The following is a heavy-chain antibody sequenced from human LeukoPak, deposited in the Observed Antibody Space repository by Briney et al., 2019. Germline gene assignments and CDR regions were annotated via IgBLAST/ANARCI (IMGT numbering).Heavy chain of an antibody. CDR2: IRYDGSNK. CDR3: AKLVLRYFDWLMDY. D-gene: IGHD3-9*01. V-gene: IGHV3-30*02. CDR1: GFTFSSYG. J-gene: IGHJ4*02. Sequence: GGSLRLSCAASGFTFSSYGMHWVRQAPGKGLEWVAFIRYDGSNKYYAGSVKGRLTISRDNSKNTLYLQMNSLRAEDTAVYYCAKLVLRYFDWLMDYWGQGTLVTVSS.